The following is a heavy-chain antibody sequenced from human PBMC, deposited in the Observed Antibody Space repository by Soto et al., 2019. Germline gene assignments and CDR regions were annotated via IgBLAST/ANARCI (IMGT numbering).Heavy chain of an antibody. J-gene: IGHJ5*02. D-gene: IGHD2-15*01. CDR3: ARVVVAAATVWFDP. CDR2: IYYSGST. V-gene: IGHV4-30-4*01. Sequence: SETLSLTCTVSGGSISSGDYYWSWIRQPPGKGLEWIGYIYYSGSTYYNPSLKSRVTISVDTSKNQFSLKLSSVTAADTAVYYCARVVVAAATVWFDPWGQGTLVTVSS. CDR1: GGSISSGDYY.